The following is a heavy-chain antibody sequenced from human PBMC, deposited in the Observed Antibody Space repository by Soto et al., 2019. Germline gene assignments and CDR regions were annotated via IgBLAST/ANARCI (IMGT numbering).Heavy chain of an antibody. CDR2: IVVGSGNT. V-gene: IGHV1-58*01. Sequence: SVKVSCKASGFTFTSSSVQWVRHARGQRLEWIGWIVVGSGNTDYAQKFQERVTITRDMSTSTAYMELSSLRSEDTAVYYCAAPYDILTGYGMDVWGQGTTVTVSS. J-gene: IGHJ6*02. CDR1: GFTFTSSS. CDR3: AAPYDILTGYGMDV. D-gene: IGHD3-9*01.